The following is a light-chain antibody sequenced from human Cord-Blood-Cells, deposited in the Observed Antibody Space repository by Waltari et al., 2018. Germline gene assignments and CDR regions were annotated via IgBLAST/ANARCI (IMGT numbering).Light chain of an antibody. V-gene: IGLV2-14*01. CDR3: SSYTSSSTLV. J-gene: IGLJ2*01. Sequence: QYALTQPASVSGSPRQSITISCTGTSSADGGYNYVSWYQQHPGKAPKLMIYDVSNRPSGVSNRFSGSKSGNTASLTISGLQAEDEADYYYSSYTSSSTLVFGGGTKLTVL. CDR2: DVS. CDR1: SSADGGYNY.